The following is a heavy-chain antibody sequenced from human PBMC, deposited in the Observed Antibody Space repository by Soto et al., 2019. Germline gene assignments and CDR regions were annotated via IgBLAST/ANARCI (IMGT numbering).Heavy chain of an antibody. Sequence: TLSLTCTVSRGSITSGGWYWSWIRQHPGKGLEWIGYIYYSGTTYYNASLKSRVTMSVDTSKNQFSLTLSSVTAADTAVYYCASYVWGSYRSLDYWGQGTLVTVSS. J-gene: IGHJ4*02. D-gene: IGHD3-16*02. CDR3: ASYVWGSYRSLDY. CDR1: RGSITSGGWY. CDR2: IYYSGTT. V-gene: IGHV4-31*03.